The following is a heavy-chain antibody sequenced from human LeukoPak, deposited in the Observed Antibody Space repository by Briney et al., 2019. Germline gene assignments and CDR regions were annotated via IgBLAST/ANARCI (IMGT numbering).Heavy chain of an antibody. V-gene: IGHV5-51*01. CDR2: IYPDDSDT. CDR1: GYSFTTYW. Sequence: GESLKISCKGSGYSFTTYWIGWVRQMPGKGLEWMGIIYPDDSDTRYSPSFQGQVTISADKSINTACLQWSSLKASDTAIYYCARHGGAGQRGYYYGMDVWGQGTTVTVSS. D-gene: IGHD3-16*01. J-gene: IGHJ6*02. CDR3: ARHGGAGQRGYYYGMDV.